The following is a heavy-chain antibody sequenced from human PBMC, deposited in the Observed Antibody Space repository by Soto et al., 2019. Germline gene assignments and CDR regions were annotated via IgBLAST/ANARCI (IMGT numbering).Heavy chain of an antibody. J-gene: IGHJ5*02. V-gene: IGHV3-74*01. CDR3: VFESYCGVYCSPS. CDR1: GFTFSSYW. Sequence: EVQLVESGGGLVQPGGSLRLSCAASGFTFSSYWMHWVRQVPGKGLVWVSRINRDGTMTSYADFVKGRFTISRDNAKNTLFLPMNGLTVEDTAVYYCVFESYCGVYCSPSWGQGTPVTVSS. CDR2: INRDGTMT. D-gene: IGHD2-21*02.